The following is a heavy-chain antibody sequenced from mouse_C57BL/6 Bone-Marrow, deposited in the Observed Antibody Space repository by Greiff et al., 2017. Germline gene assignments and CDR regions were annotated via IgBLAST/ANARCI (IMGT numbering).Heavy chain of an antibody. D-gene: IGHD1-1*01. CDR3: ARWINFYYYGRDY. J-gene: IGHJ2*01. V-gene: IGHV1-61*01. CDR2: IYPSDSET. Sequence: VQLQQPGAELVRPGSSVKLSCKASGYTFTSYWMDWVKQRPGQGLEWIGNIYPSDSETHYNQKFKDKATLTVDKSSSTAYMQLSSLTSEDSAVYYCARWINFYYYGRDYWGQGTTLTVSS. CDR1: GYTFTSYW.